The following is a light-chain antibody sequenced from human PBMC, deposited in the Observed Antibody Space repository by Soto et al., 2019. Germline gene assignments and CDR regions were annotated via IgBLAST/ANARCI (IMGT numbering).Light chain of an antibody. V-gene: IGLV1-40*01. Sequence: QSVLTQPPSVSGAPGQRITISCTGSSSNIGAGYDVHWYRQLPGTAPKLLIFADTKRPSGVPDRFSGSKSGTSASLAITGLQAEDEADYYCQSYDSSLSGLYVFXTGTKVTVL. CDR2: ADT. CDR1: SSNIGAGYD. CDR3: QSYDSSLSGLYV. J-gene: IGLJ1*01.